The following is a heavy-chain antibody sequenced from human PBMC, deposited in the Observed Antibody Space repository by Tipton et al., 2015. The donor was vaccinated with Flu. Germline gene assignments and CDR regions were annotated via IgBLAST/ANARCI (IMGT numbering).Heavy chain of an antibody. CDR1: GGSIRSGSYY. CDR2: MYTSGST. D-gene: IGHD3-3*02. CDR3: ARAGISSLAGEAFAI. V-gene: IGHV4-61*02. Sequence: TLSLTCSVPGGSIRSGSYYWSWIRQPAGTGLEWIGRMYTSGSTNYNPSLKSRVTIAVDTSKNQFSLKLSSVTAADTAVYYCARAGISSLAGEAFAIWGQGTMVTVSS. J-gene: IGHJ3*02.